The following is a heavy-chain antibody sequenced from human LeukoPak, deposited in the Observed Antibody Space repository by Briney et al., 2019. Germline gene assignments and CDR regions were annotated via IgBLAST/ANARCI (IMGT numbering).Heavy chain of an antibody. V-gene: IGHV1-2*04. CDR3: ARDNAVVAATPVDSFDY. CDR1: GYTFTGYY. J-gene: IGHJ4*02. D-gene: IGHD2-15*01. Sequence: ASVKVSCKASGYTFTGYYMHWVRQAPGQGLEWMGWINPNSGGTNYAQKFQGWVTMTRDTSISTAYMELSRLRSDGTAVYYCARDNAVVAATPVDSFDYWGQGTLVTVSS. CDR2: INPNSGGT.